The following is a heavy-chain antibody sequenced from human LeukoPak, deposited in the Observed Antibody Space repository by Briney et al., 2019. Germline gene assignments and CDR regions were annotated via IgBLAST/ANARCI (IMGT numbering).Heavy chain of an antibody. Sequence: PGGSLRLSCAASGFTFISYAMSWVRQAPGKGLEWVSTVNTGGGSTYYADSVKGRFTISRDHSKNTLHLQMNSLRAEDTAIYYCARLGREGYSYAYFDYWGQGTLVTVSS. CDR1: GFTFISYA. D-gene: IGHD5-18*01. J-gene: IGHJ4*02. V-gene: IGHV3-23*01. CDR3: ARLGREGYSYAYFDY. CDR2: VNTGGGST.